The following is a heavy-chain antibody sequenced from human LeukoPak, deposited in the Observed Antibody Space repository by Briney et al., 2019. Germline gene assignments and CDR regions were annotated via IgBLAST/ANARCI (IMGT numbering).Heavy chain of an antibody. Sequence: PGGSLRLSCAASGFTFSSYAMHWVRQAPGKGLEWVAVISYDGSNKYYADSVKGRFTISRDNSKNTLYLQMNSLRAEDTAVYYCARDHGYYYDSDNWFDPWGQGTLVTVSS. CDR2: ISYDGSNK. D-gene: IGHD3-22*01. V-gene: IGHV3-30*04. J-gene: IGHJ5*02. CDR3: ARDHGYYYDSDNWFDP. CDR1: GFTFSSYA.